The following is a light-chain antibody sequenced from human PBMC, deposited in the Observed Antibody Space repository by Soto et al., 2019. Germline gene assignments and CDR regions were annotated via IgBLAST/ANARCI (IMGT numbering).Light chain of an antibody. CDR1: QTVSSR. CDR2: DSS. Sequence: EIVLTQSPATLSSSPGERATLSCRASQTVSSRLAWYQHKPGQAPRLLIYDSSNRATGIPARFSGSGSGTDFTLTISSLEPEDSAVYYCHQRKSWPRTFGQGTKVDIK. V-gene: IGKV3-11*01. J-gene: IGKJ1*01. CDR3: HQRKSWPRT.